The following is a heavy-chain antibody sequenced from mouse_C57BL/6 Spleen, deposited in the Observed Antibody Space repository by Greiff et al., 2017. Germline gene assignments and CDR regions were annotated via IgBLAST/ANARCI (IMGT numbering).Heavy chain of an antibody. Sequence: QVQLQQSGAELVKPGASVKLSCKASGYTFTEYTIHWVKQRSGQGLEWIGWFYPGSGSIKYNEKFKDKATLTADKSSSTVYMELSRLTSEDSAVYFFARHEEGIYYDYDGAMDYWGQGTSVTVSS. V-gene: IGHV1-62-2*01. CDR3: ARHEEGIYYDYDGAMDY. D-gene: IGHD2-4*01. CDR1: GYTFTEYT. CDR2: FYPGSGSI. J-gene: IGHJ4*01.